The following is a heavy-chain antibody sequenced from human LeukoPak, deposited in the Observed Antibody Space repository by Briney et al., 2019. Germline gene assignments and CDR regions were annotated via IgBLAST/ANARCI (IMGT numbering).Heavy chain of an antibody. D-gene: IGHD2-15*01. V-gene: IGHV1-46*01. CDR3: ARAARYCSGGTCYFDY. CDR2: INPSGGST. Sequence: ASVKVSCKASGYTFTSYYIHWVRQAPGQGLEWMGIINPSGGSTGYAQKFRGRVTMTRDTSTSTVYMELSSLRSEDTAVYYCARAARYCSGGTCYFDYWGQGTLVTVSS. CDR1: GYTFTSYY. J-gene: IGHJ4*02.